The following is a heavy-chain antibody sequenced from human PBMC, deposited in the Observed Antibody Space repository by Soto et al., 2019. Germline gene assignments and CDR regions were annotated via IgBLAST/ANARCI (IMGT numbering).Heavy chain of an antibody. Sequence: GGSLRLSCAASGFTFSGYEMNWVRQAPGKGLEWVSYISSSGSTIYYADSVKGRFTISRDNAKNSLYLQMNSLRAEDTAVYYCAXDSNLYCGGDCYDAFDIWGQGTMVTVSS. J-gene: IGHJ3*02. CDR2: ISSSGSTI. CDR1: GFTFSGYE. V-gene: IGHV3-48*03. D-gene: IGHD2-21*02. CDR3: AXDSNLYCGGDCYDAFDI.